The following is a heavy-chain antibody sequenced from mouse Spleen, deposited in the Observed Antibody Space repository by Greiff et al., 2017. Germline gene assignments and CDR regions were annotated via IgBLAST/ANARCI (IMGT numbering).Heavy chain of an antibody. D-gene: IGHD2-4*01. Sequence: VQLQQSGAELVKPGASVKLSCTASGFNIKDYYMHWVKQRTEQGLEWIGRIDPEDGETKYAPKFKGKATITADTSSNTAYLQLSSLTSEDTAVYYGARRSTSTRITTRFFDYWGQGTTLTVSS. CDR1: GFNIKDYY. J-gene: IGHJ2*01. CDR3: ARRSTSTRITTRFFDY. V-gene: IGHV14-2*01. CDR2: IDPEDGET.